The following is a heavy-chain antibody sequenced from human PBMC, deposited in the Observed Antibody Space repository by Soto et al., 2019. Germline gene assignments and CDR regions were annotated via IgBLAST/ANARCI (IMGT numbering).Heavy chain of an antibody. CDR3: ARDGYKFGFDY. CDR1: GYTFTSYA. V-gene: IGHV1-3*01. CDR2: ISAGNGNT. J-gene: IGHJ4*02. Sequence: GASVKVSCKSSGYTFTSYAIHWVRQAPGQRLEWMGWISAGNGNTKYSQKFQGRVTITRDTSASTAYMELSSLRSEDTAVYYCARDGYKFGFDYWGQGTLVTVSS. D-gene: IGHD1-1*01.